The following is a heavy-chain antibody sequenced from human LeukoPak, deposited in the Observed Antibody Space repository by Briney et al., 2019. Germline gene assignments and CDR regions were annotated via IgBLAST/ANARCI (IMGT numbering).Heavy chain of an antibody. J-gene: IGHJ4*02. CDR3: ARDHDYGGHSPFDY. CDR1: GFTFSSYG. D-gene: IGHD4-23*01. V-gene: IGHV3-33*01. Sequence: PGRSLRLSCAASGFTFSSYGMHWVRQAPGKGLEWVAVIWYDGSNKYYADSVKGRFTISRDNSKNTLYLQMNSLRAEDTAVYYCARDHDYGGHSPFDYWGQGTLVTVSS. CDR2: IWYDGSNK.